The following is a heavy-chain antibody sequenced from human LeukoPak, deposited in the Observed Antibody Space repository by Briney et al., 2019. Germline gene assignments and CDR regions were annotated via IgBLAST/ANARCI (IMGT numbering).Heavy chain of an antibody. J-gene: IGHJ3*02. CDR1: GFTFSSYA. D-gene: IGHD3-22*01. CDR2: ISGSGGST. CDR3: AKDLPYYHDSSGSGDAFDI. V-gene: IGHV3-23*01. Sequence: PGGSLRLSCAASGFTFSSYAMSWVRQAPGKGLEWVSAISGSGGSTYYADSVKGRFTISRDNSKNTLYLQMNSLRAEDTAVYYCAKDLPYYHDSSGSGDAFDIWGRGTMVTVST.